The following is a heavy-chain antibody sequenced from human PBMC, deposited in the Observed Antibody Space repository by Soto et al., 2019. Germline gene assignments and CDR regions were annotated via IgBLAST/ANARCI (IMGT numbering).Heavy chain of an antibody. CDR1: GYTFTGYY. V-gene: IGHV1-2*02. Sequence: ASVKVSCKASGYTFTGYYMHWVRQAPGQGLEWMGWINPNSGGTNYAQKFQGRVTMTRDTSISTAYMELSRLRSDDTAVYYCARIRTSSGWYRWFDPWGQGTMVTV. J-gene: IGHJ5*02. CDR3: ARIRTSSGWYRWFDP. CDR2: INPNSGGT. D-gene: IGHD6-19*01.